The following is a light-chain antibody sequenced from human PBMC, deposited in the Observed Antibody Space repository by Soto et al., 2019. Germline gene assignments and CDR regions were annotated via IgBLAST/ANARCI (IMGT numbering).Light chain of an antibody. J-gene: IGLJ1*01. V-gene: IGLV2-14*01. CDR2: EVS. CDR3: SSYTSSTTYV. CDR1: SSDVGGYNH. Sequence: QSALTQPASVSGSPGQSITISCTGSSSDVGGYNHVSWYQQHPGKAPKLMIYEVSNRPSGVSNRFSGSKSGNTASLTISWLQAEDEADYYCSSYTSSTTYVFGTGTKLTVL.